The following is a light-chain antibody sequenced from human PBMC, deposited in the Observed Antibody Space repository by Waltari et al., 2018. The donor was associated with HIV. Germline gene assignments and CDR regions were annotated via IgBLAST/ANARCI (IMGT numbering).Light chain of an antibody. V-gene: IGKV1-39*01. CDR3: QQSYSTPCT. CDR1: QSISSY. Sequence: DIQMTQSPSSLSASVGDRVTIICRASQSISSYLNWYQQKPGKAPKLLIYAASSLQSGVPSRFSGSGSGTDFTLTISSLQPAEFATYYCQQSYSTPCTFGQGTKLEIK. CDR2: AAS. J-gene: IGKJ2*02.